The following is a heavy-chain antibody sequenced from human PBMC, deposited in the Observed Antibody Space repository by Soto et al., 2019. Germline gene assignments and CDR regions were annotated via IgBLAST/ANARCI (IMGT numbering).Heavy chain of an antibody. CDR3: ASDYDFWSGYYSA. CDR1: GGSISSVGYY. V-gene: IGHV4-31*03. D-gene: IGHD3-3*01. J-gene: IGHJ5*02. CDR2: IYYSGST. Sequence: LSLTCTVSGGSISSVGYYWSWIRQHPGKGLEWIGYIYYSGSTYYNPSLKSRVTISVDTSKNQFSLKLSSVTAADTAVYYCASDYDFWSGYYSAWGQGTLVTVSS.